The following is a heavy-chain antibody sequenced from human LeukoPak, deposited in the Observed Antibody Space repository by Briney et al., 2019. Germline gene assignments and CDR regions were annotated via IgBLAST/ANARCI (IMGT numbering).Heavy chain of an antibody. J-gene: IGHJ5*02. CDR2: IYSGGET. CDR3: TRDPPAVAINTYA. Sequence: GGSLRLSCAASGVSVSSNFMIWVRQAPGKGLEWVSLIYSGGETSYADSVKGRFSISRDSSKNTLYLQMNSLRVEDTAVYYCTRDPPAVAINTYAWGQGTLVTVSS. V-gene: IGHV3-66*01. CDR1: GVSVSSNF. D-gene: IGHD6-13*01.